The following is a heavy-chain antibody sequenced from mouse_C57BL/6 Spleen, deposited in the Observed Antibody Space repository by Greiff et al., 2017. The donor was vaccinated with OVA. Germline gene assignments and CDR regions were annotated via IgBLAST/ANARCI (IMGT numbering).Heavy chain of an antibody. CDR1: GYTFTSYW. V-gene: IGHV1-69*01. CDR2: LDPSDSYT. D-gene: IGHD2-10*01. CDR3: ARVPTLYYAMDY. Sequence: VQLQQPGAELVMPGASVKLSCKASGYTFTSYWMHWVKQRPGQGLEWIGELDPSDSYTNYNQKFKGKSTLTVDKSSSTAYMQLSSLTSEDSAVYYCARVPTLYYAMDYWGQGTSVTVSS. J-gene: IGHJ4*01.